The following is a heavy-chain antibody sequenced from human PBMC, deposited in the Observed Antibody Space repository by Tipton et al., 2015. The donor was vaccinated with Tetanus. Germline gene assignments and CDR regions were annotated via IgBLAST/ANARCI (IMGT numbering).Heavy chain of an antibody. CDR1: GGSLSTSH. D-gene: IGHD3-3*01. CDR3: ARANYDFPKKGPFDF. J-gene: IGHJ4*02. CDR2: ITYSRTT. Sequence: TLSLTCTVSGGSLSTSHWAWIRRPPGKGLEWVGKITYSRTTNYNSSLKSRVTISLDTSASQFSLKLTSVTAADTAVYFCARANYDFPKKGPFDFWGPGALVIVSS. V-gene: IGHV4-59*01.